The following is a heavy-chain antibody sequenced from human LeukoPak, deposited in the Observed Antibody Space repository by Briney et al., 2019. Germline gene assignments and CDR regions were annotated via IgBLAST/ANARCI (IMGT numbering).Heavy chain of an antibody. J-gene: IGHJ3*02. D-gene: IGHD3-22*01. CDR3: AKSNGYGLIDI. CDR1: GGSFSGYY. CDR2: INHSGST. V-gene: IGHV4-34*01. Sequence: SETLSLTCAVYGGSFSGYYWSWIRQPPGKGLEWIGEINHSGSTNYNPSLKSRVTISVDTSKNQLSLKLSSVTAADTAVYYCAKSNGYGLIDIWGQGTTVTVSS.